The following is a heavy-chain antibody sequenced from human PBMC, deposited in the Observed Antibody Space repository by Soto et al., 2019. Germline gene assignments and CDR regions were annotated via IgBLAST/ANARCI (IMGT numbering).Heavy chain of an antibody. J-gene: IGHJ4*02. V-gene: IGHV3-7*03. CDR2: IKYDGSEK. CDR1: GFTFSSYW. Sequence: LRLSCAASGFTFSSYWMSWVRQAPGRGLEWMANIKYDGSEKYYVDSVKGRLTISRDNAKNSLYLQMNSLRAEDTAVYYCASSPHKDSRPDYWGQGTLVTVSS. CDR3: ASSPHKDSRPDY. D-gene: IGHD3-22*01.